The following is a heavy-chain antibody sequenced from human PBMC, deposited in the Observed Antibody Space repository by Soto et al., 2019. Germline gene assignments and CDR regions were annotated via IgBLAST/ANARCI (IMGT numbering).Heavy chain of an antibody. J-gene: IGHJ6*03. CDR2: INHSGST. V-gene: IGHV4-34*01. D-gene: IGHD5-12*01. Sequence: SETLSLTCAVYGGSFSGYYWSWIRQPPGKGLERIGEINHSGSTNYNPSLKSRVTISVDTSKNQFSLKLSSVTAADTAVYYCAREGGYSGYGRARYYYYYMDVWGKGTTVTVSS. CDR1: GGSFSGYY. CDR3: AREGGYSGYGRARYYYYYMDV.